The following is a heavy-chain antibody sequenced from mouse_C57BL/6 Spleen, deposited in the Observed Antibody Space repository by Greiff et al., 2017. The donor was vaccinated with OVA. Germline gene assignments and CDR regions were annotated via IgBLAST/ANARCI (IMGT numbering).Heavy chain of an antibody. CDR3: ARAGDYVYYAMDY. D-gene: IGHD2-4*01. J-gene: IGHJ4*01. CDR1: GYAFSSYW. Sequence: VQLQQSGAELVKPGASVKISCKASGYAFSSYWMNWVKQRPGKGLEWIGQIYPGDGDTNYNGKFKGKATLTADKSSSTAYIQLSSLTSEDSAVYFCARAGDYVYYAMDYWGQGTSVTVSS. V-gene: IGHV1-80*01. CDR2: IYPGDGDT.